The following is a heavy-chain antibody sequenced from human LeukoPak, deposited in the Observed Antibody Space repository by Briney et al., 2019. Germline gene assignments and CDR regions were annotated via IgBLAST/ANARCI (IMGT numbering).Heavy chain of an antibody. V-gene: IGHV4-38-2*02. Sequence: SETLSLTCTVSGGSISNYYWSWIRQPPGKGLEWIGSIYHSGSTYYNPSLKSRVTISVDTSKNQFSLKLSSVTAADTAVYYCARGYYGGHAFDIWGQGTMVTVSS. CDR2: IYHSGST. CDR1: GGSISNYY. D-gene: IGHD4-23*01. CDR3: ARGYYGGHAFDI. J-gene: IGHJ3*02.